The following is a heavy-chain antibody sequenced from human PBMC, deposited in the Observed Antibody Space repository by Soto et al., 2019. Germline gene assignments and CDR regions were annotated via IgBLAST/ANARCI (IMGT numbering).Heavy chain of an antibody. CDR2: IDPSDSYT. J-gene: IGHJ6*02. V-gene: IGHV5-10-1*01. CDR1: GYSFTSYW. D-gene: IGHD3-22*01. Sequence: GESLKISCKGSGYSFTSYWISWVRQMPGKGLEWMGRIDPSDSYTNYSPSFQGHVTISADKSISTAYLQWSSLKASDTAMYYCARHGNPYYYESSGHAPDGYYGMDVWGQGTTVTVSS. CDR3: ARHGNPYYYESSGHAPDGYYGMDV.